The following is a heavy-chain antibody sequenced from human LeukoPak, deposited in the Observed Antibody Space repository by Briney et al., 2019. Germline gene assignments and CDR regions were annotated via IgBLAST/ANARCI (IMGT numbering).Heavy chain of an antibody. CDR1: GGSISSSNW. J-gene: IGHJ4*02. V-gene: IGHV4-4*02. CDR3: ARGPIDSGSYYNGF. Sequence: SETLSLTCAVSGGSISSSNWWSWVRQPPGKGLDWIGEIYHSGSTNYNPSLKSRVTISVDKSKNQFSLKLSSVTAADTAVYYCARGPIDSGSYYNGFWGQGTLVTVSS. D-gene: IGHD3-10*01. CDR2: IYHSGST.